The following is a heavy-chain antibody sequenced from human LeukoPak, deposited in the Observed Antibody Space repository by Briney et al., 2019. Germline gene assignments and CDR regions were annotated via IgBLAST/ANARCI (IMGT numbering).Heavy chain of an antibody. Sequence: GESLKISCKGSGYTFTSYFMHWVRQAPGQGLEWMGIINPSSGDTNYAQKFQGRVTMTRDTSTSTVYMELSSLRSEDTAFYYCARDLAYYYGSGNFYSRDYWGQGTLITVSS. CDR2: INPSSGDT. V-gene: IGHV1-46*01. J-gene: IGHJ4*02. D-gene: IGHD3-10*01. CDR3: ARDLAYYYGSGNFYSRDY. CDR1: GYTFTSYF.